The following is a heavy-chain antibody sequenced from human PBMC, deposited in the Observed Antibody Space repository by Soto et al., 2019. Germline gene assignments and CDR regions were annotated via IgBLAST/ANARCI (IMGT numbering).Heavy chain of an antibody. J-gene: IGHJ4*02. CDR2: IKSDSSGT. Sequence: EVQLVESGGGLVQPGGSLRRSCAASGFTFSGYNMNWVRQAPGTGLEWISCIKSDSSGTWYADSVKGRFTMSRHNTKNSLYLQMNSLRDGDTAVYFCAGDSNSSSDYWGQGTLVAVPS. V-gene: IGHV3-48*02. D-gene: IGHD6-6*01. CDR3: AGDSNSSSDY. CDR1: GFTFSGYN.